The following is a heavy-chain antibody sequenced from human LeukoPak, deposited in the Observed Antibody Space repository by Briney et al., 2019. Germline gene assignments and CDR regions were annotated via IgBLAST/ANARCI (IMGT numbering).Heavy chain of an antibody. J-gene: IGHJ4*02. CDR2: ISAYNGNT. D-gene: IGHD2-2*01. V-gene: IGHV1-18*01. CDR1: GYTFTSYG. CDR3: ARDPPDCSSTSCLYPVGY. Sequence: ASVKVSCKASGYTFTSYGISWVRQAPGQGLEWMGWISAYNGNTNYAQKLQGRVTMTTDTSTSTAYMELSSLRSEDTAVYYCARDPPDCSSTSCLYPVGYWGQGTLVTVSS.